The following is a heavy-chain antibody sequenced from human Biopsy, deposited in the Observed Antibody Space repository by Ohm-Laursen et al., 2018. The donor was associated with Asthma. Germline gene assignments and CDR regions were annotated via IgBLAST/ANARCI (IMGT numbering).Heavy chain of an antibody. CDR3: ARVKDGYNFDY. D-gene: IGHD5-24*01. J-gene: IGHJ4*02. CDR2: IYHSGST. V-gene: IGHV4-30-2*01. CDR1: GGSISSGGYS. Sequence: TLSLTCAVSGGSISSGGYSWSWIRQPPGKGLEWIGYIYHSGSTYYNLSLKSRVTIAVDRSKNQFSLKLSSVTAADTAVYYCARVKDGYNFDYWGQGTVVTVSS.